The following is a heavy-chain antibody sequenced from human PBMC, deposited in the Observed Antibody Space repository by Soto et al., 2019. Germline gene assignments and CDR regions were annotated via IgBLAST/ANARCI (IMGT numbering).Heavy chain of an antibody. CDR1: GYTFTSYG. J-gene: IGHJ6*02. CDR2: ISAYNGNT. Sequence: QVQLVQSGAEVKKPGASVKVSCKASGYTFTSYGISWVRQAPGQGLEWMGWISAYNGNTNYAQKLQGRGTMTTDTSTSIAYMELRSRRSDDTAVYSCARVRSYSSGWPTQDYYYGMDVWGQGTTVTVSS. V-gene: IGHV1-18*04. CDR3: ARVRSYSSGWPTQDYYYGMDV. D-gene: IGHD6-19*01.